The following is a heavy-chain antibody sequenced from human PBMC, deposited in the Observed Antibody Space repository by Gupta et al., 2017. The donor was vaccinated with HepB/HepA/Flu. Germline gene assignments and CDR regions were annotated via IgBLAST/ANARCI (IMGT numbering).Heavy chain of an antibody. CDR1: GYTFTDYF. CDR2: ISPKNGGT. CDR3: ARGPEGGSGVWLFEY. J-gene: IGHJ4*02. Sequence: QVQPVQSVAEVKKPGASVKVSCKASGYTFTDYFMHWVRQAPGQGPEWMGWISPKNGGTKYAQKFQERVTMTWDTSVTTAYMEVSRLKSDDTAVYYGARGPEGGSGVWLFEYWGPGTLVTVSS. D-gene: IGHD1-14*01. V-gene: IGHV1-2*02.